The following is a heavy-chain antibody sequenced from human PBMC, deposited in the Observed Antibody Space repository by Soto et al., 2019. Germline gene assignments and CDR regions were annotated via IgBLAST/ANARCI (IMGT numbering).Heavy chain of an antibody. J-gene: IGHJ4*02. V-gene: IGHV3-23*01. CDR2: ISASGYSA. CDR1: GYSFTSNYA. CDR3: ARGDLLWDPFDL. Sequence: ESLKISCKGSGYSFTSNYAMTWVRQAPGKGLEWVSIISASGYSAYYGGAVKGRFTTSRDNSRSTLYLQMNGLRAEDTAVYYCARGDLLWDPFDLWGQGTLVTVSS. D-gene: IGHD3-16*01.